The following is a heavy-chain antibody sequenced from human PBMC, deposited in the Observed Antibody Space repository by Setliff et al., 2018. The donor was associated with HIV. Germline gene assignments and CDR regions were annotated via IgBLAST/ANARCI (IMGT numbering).Heavy chain of an antibody. CDR3: ARERRAVVITGYYYYYMDV. Sequence: PGGSLRLSCAASGFTFTGTWMAWVRQAPGKGPQWVASIKQDGTEKHYMDSVKGRFTISRDNADRSIYLQMNSLRVEDTAVYFCARERRAVVITGYYYYYMDVWGKGTTVTVSS. CDR2: IKQDGTEK. D-gene: IGHD3-22*01. CDR1: GFTFTGTW. J-gene: IGHJ6*03. V-gene: IGHV3-7*01.